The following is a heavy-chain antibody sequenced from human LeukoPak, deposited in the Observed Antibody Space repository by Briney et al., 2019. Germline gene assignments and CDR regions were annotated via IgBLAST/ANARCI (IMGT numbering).Heavy chain of an antibody. CDR1: GGSISSSNW. V-gene: IGHV4-4*02. CDR2: IYHSGST. J-gene: IGHJ4*02. CDR3: ARVAYDSSGYYEDY. D-gene: IGHD3-22*01. Sequence: PSETLSLTCAVSGGSISSSNWWSWVRQPPGKGLEWIGEIYHSGSTNYNPSLKSRVTISVDKSKNQFSLKLSSVTAADTAVYYCARVAYDSSGYYEDYWGQGTLVTVSS.